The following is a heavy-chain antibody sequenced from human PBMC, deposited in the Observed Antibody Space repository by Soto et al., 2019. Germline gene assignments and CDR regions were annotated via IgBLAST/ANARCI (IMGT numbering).Heavy chain of an antibody. CDR1: GDSFNSYD. V-gene: IGHV1-8*01. CDR2: MNPNSGNT. D-gene: IGHD3-22*01. J-gene: IGHJ4*02. Sequence: AEVSCKACGDSFNSYDLNWVRQATGQGLEWMGWMNPNSGNTGYAQKFQGRVTMTEDTSTDTAYMELSSLRSEDTAVYYCATYYYDSSGYPDWGQGTLVTVSS. CDR3: ATYYYDSSGYPD.